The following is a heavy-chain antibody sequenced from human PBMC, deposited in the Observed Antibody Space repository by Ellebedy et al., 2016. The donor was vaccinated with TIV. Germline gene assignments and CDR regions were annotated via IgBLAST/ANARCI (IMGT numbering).Heavy chain of an antibody. J-gene: IGHJ4*02. V-gene: IGHV3-7*01. CDR2: IKEDGSQK. Sequence: GESLKISCAASGFTFSTYWMTWVRQAPGKGLEWVANIKEDGSQKYYVDSVKGRFTISRDNAKNTLYLQLNSLRAEDTAVYFCARATYYGSGSYFVYWGQGTLVTVSS. CDR3: ARATYYGSGSYFVY. CDR1: GFTFSTYW. D-gene: IGHD3-10*01.